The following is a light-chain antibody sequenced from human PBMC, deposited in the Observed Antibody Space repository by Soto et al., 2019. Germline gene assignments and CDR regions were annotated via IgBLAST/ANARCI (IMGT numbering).Light chain of an antibody. V-gene: IGLV1-40*01. Sequence: QSVLTQPPSVPRAPGQRVTISCTGSSSNIGAGYDVHWYQQLPGTAPKLLIYGNSNRPSGVPDRFSGSKSGTSASLAITGLQAEDEDDYYCQSYDSSLSGAYVFGTGTKVTVL. CDR3: QSYDSSLSGAYV. J-gene: IGLJ1*01. CDR1: SSNIGAGYD. CDR2: GNS.